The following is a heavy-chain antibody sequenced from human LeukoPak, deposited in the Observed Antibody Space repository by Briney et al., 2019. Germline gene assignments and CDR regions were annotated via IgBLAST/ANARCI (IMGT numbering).Heavy chain of an antibody. V-gene: IGHV1-46*01. D-gene: IGHD6-13*01. CDR1: GYTFTSYY. Sequence: ASVKVSCKASGYTFTSYYMHWVRQAPGQGLEWMGIINPSGGNTNYAQKLQGRVTMTTDTSTSTAYMELRSLRSDDTAVYYCARDAGYSSSWEYYYYYYMDVWGKGTTVTVSS. CDR3: ARDAGYSSSWEYYYYYYMDV. CDR2: INPSGGNT. J-gene: IGHJ6*03.